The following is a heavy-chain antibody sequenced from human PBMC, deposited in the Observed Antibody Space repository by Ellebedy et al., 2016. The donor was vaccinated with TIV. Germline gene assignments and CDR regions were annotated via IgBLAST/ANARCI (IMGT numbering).Heavy chain of an antibody. CDR2: MNPNSGNT. CDR1: GYTFTSYD. Sequence: AASVKVSCKASGYTFTSYDINWVRQATGQGLEWMGWMNPNSGNTGYAQKFQGRVTMTRNTSISTAYMELSSLRSGDTAVYYCARKGYSYGYDFDYWGQGTLVTVSS. CDR3: ARKGYSYGYDFDY. J-gene: IGHJ4*02. V-gene: IGHV1-8*01. D-gene: IGHD5-18*01.